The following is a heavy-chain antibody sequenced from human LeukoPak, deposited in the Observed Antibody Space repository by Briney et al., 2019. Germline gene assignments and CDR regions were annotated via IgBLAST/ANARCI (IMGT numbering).Heavy chain of an antibody. CDR3: ARDPYDNY. V-gene: IGHV3-33*01. J-gene: IGHJ4*02. CDR2: IWYDGSKK. D-gene: IGHD3-22*01. Sequence: GGSLRLSCAASGFSFRNYVMHWVRQAPGKGLEWVAAIWYDGSKKYYGDSVKGRFTISRDNSKNMLYLQMNSLRAEDTAVYNCARDPYDNYWGQGTLVTVSS. CDR1: GFSFRNYV.